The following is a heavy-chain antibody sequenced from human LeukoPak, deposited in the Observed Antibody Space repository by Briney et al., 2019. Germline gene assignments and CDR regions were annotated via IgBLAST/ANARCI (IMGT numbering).Heavy chain of an antibody. D-gene: IGHD6-19*01. V-gene: IGHV3-23*01. Sequence: GGSLRPSCAASGFTFSNYAMSWVRQAPGKGLEWVSGISGTGGTTYYADSVKGRFTISRDKSKNTLYLQMNSLRVEDTAEYYCAKAKGSGLNYYFDYWGQGTLVTVSS. CDR2: ISGTGGTT. J-gene: IGHJ4*02. CDR3: AKAKGSGLNYYFDY. CDR1: GFTFSNYA.